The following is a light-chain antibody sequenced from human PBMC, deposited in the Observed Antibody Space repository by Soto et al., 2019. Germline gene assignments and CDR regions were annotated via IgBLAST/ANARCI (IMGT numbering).Light chain of an antibody. CDR3: QQYDTYPWT. CDR2: KAS. CDR1: QSINTW. J-gene: IGKJ1*01. Sequence: DIQMTQSPSTLSASVGDRVTITCRASQSINTWLAWYQQKPGKAPKLLISKASGLERGVPSRFSGSGSGTEFTLIISSLQTDDLATYYCQQYDTYPWTFGQGTKVDIK. V-gene: IGKV1-5*03.